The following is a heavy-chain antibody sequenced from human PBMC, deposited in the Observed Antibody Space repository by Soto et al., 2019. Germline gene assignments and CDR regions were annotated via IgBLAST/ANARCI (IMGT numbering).Heavy chain of an antibody. CDR3: AKDSMNHYSVWDPIDI. CDR2: IGGGGDDT. CDR1: GFIFSNYS. J-gene: IGHJ3*02. Sequence: RRSLTLSRAASGFIFSNYSISWVRQAPGKGLEWVSSIGGGGDDTYYADSQKGRVITPRHHSQSTLTRQMNGLSSEDTAVSYCAKDSMNHYSVWDPIDIWGQGRMVTV. V-gene: IGHV3-23*01. D-gene: IGHD2-21*01.